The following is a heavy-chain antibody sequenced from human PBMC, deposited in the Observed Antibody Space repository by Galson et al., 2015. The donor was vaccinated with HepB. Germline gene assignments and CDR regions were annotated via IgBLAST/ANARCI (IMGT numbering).Heavy chain of an antibody. CDR1: GFTFSNYW. CDR3: ARDVGDGYSLGVGSFNI. Sequence: SLRLSCAASGFTFSNYWMTWVRQAPGKGLEWVANINQYGSYKYYVASVKGRFTVSRDNAKNPLYLHINSLRDEDTAVYYCARDVGDGYSLGVGSFNIWGQGTMVTVSP. J-gene: IGHJ3*02. CDR2: INQYGSYK. V-gene: IGHV3-7*01. D-gene: IGHD5-24*01.